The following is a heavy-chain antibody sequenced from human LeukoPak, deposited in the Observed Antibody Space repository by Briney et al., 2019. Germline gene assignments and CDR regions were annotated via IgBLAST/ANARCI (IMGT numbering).Heavy chain of an antibody. CDR2: IYSSGTT. CDR3: ARDPYDYVGDY. CDR1: GGSISSYY. J-gene: IGHJ4*02. Sequence: SETLSLTCTVSGGSISSYYWSWIRQPAGKGLEWIGRIYSSGTTNYNPSLKNRVTMSVDTSKNQVSLKLSSVTAADTAVYYCARDPYDYVGDYWGQGTLVTVSS. D-gene: IGHD3-16*01. V-gene: IGHV4-4*07.